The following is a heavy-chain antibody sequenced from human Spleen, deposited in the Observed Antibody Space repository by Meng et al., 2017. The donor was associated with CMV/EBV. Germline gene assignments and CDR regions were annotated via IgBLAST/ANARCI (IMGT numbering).Heavy chain of an antibody. CDR3: ATAHFDAYNYGPADF. CDR2: VYYAGNT. Sequence: GVSVNSETYYWSWLRQPPGKGLEWLGYVYYAGNTNFNPSLKSRVTISVDSSKNQFFLKLTSVTAADTAVYYCATAHFDAYNYGPADFWGQGALVTVSS. D-gene: IGHD4-17*01. V-gene: IGHV4-61*01. CDR1: GVSVNSETYY. J-gene: IGHJ4*02.